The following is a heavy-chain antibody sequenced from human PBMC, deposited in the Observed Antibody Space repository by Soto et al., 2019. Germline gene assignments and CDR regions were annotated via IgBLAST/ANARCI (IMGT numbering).Heavy chain of an antibody. Sequence: SETLSLTCAVYGGSFSGYYWSWIRQPPGKGLEWIGEINHSGSTNYNPSLKSRVTISVDTSKNQFSLKLSSVTAADTAVYYCASGAGGISYYMDVWGKGTTVTVSS. D-gene: IGHD6-13*01. CDR2: INHSGST. CDR3: ASGAGGISYYMDV. V-gene: IGHV4-34*01. CDR1: GGSFSGYY. J-gene: IGHJ6*03.